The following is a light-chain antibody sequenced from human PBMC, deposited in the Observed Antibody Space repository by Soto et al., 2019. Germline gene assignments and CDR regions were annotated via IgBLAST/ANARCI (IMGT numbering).Light chain of an antibody. CDR2: GAS. J-gene: IGKJ1*01. V-gene: IGKV3-20*01. CDR1: QSVNSVY. Sequence: EVLLTQYPGTLSWSPGERASLSCRADQSVNSVYLAWYQHKPGQAPRLRIYGASDRATGIPDSFSGSGSATDFTLTISRLRPEDFALYYCQQYNERPGWTFGHGTKVDIK. CDR3: QQYNERPGWT.